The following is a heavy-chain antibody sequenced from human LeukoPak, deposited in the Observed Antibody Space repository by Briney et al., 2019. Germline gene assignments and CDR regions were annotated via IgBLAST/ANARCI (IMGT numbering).Heavy chain of an antibody. J-gene: IGHJ4*02. CDR3: ARQNPHHYDSSGYYFLDH. CDR1: SGSISSGVYY. CDR2: IYYSGST. V-gene: IGHV4-30-4*08. D-gene: IGHD3-22*01. Sequence: SQTLSLTCPVSSGSISSGVYYWSWVRQHPGKGLEWIGYIYYSGSTYYNPSLKSRVTVSVDTSGNQFSLKVTSVTAADTAVYYCARQNPHHYDSSGYYFLDHWGQGALVTVSS.